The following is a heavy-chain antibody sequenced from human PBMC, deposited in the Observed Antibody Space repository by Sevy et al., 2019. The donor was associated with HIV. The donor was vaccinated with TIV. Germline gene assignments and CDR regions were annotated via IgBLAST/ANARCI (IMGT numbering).Heavy chain of an antibody. CDR3: ARGPDCGGDCDIGFYYPLDV. CDR2: ISGNSAAI. Sequence: GGSLRLSCAASGFTFSRYSMNWVRQAPGKGLEWISYISGNSAAIYYADSVKARFTDSRDNDNDALYLQLNSLRYDDTALYYCARGPDCGGDCDIGFYYPLDVWGQGTTVTVSS. D-gene: IGHD2-21*02. V-gene: IGHV3-48*02. CDR1: GFTFSRYS. J-gene: IGHJ6*02.